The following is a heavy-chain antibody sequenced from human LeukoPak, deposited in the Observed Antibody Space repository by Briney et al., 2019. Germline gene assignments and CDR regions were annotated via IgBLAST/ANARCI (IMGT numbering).Heavy chain of an antibody. J-gene: IGHJ3*02. CDR3: ARGKVLRYFDWLPDAFDI. D-gene: IGHD3-9*01. CDR2: ISSSSSYT. Sequence: GGSLRLSCAASGFTFSDYYMSWLRQAPGKGLEWVSYISSSSSYTNYADSVKGRFTISRDNAKNSLYLQMNSLRAEDTAVYYCARGKVLRYFDWLPDAFDIWGQGTMVTVSS. CDR1: GFTFSDYY. V-gene: IGHV3-11*06.